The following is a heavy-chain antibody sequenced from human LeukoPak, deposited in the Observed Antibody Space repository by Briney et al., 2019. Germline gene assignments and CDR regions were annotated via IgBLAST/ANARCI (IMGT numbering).Heavy chain of an antibody. CDR2: IYYSGSS. D-gene: IGHD3-16*01. CDR3: ARLPAITTYYYYYMDV. Sequence: SETLSLTCTVSGGSISSSTHYWGWIRQAPGKRLECIGTIYYSGSSYYNPSLKSRVTMSVDTSKNQFSLRLSSVTAADTAVYYCARLPAITTYYYYYMDVWSKGTMVTVSS. V-gene: IGHV4-39*01. CDR1: GGSISSSTHY. J-gene: IGHJ6*03.